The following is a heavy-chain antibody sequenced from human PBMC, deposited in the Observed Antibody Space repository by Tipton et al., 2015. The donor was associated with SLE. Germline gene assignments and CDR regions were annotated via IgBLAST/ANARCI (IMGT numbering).Heavy chain of an antibody. CDR2: ISYDGSNK. V-gene: IGHV3-30*04. D-gene: IGHD1-7*01. J-gene: IGHJ4*02. Sequence: SLRLSCAASGFTFSIYAMHWVRQAPGKGLEWVAVISYDGSNKYYADSVKGRFTISRDNSKNTLYLQMNSLRADDTAVYYCARDGDWNYVGPFDYWGQGTLVTVSS. CDR1: GFTFSIYA. CDR3: ARDGDWNYVGPFDY.